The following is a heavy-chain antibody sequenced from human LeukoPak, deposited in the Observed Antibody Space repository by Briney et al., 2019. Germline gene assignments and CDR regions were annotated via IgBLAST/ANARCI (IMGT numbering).Heavy chain of an antibody. J-gene: IGHJ6*02. CDR3: ARVLHRQWLVQYSEYGMDV. CDR1: GFTFSSYW. Sequence: GGSLRLSCAASGFTFSSYWMHWVRQAPGKGLVWVSRINSDGSSTSYADSVKGRFTISRDNAKNTLYLQMNSLRAEDTAVYYCARVLHRQWLVQYSEYGMDVWGQGTTVTVSS. CDR2: INSDGSST. D-gene: IGHD6-19*01. V-gene: IGHV3-74*01.